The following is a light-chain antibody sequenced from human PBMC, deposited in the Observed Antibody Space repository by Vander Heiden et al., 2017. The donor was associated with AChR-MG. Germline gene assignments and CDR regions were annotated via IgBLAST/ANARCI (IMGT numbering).Light chain of an antibody. CDR2: AAS. J-gene: IGKJ1*01. CDR1: QSISDY. V-gene: IGKV1-39*01. Sequence: DLQMNQSPSSPSASIGDKVTITCRSSQSISDYLNWYQQKPGKAPKLLSFAASTLQSGVPSRFSGSGSGTFFTLTIDSLQPEDLATYYCQQTDSPPRTFGQGTKVEIK. CDR3: QQTDSPPRT.